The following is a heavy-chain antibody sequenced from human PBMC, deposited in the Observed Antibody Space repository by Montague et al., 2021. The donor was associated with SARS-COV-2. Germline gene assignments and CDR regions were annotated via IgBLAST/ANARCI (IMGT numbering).Heavy chain of an antibody. CDR2: IKQDGSEQ. D-gene: IGHD3-9*01. CDR3: ARDRYFDWLFNWFDP. J-gene: IGHJ5*02. CDR1: VFTVSSYW. V-gene: IGHV3-7*01. Sequence: SLILSCAASVFTVSSYWLSLVRQAPGKGLEWVANIKQDGSEQYYLYSFKGRFTISRDNAKNSLYLQMNSLRAEDTAVYYCARDRYFDWLFNWFDPWGQGTLVTVSS.